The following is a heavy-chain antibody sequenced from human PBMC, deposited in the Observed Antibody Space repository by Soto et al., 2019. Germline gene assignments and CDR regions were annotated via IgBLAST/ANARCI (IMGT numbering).Heavy chain of an antibody. D-gene: IGHD3-10*01. CDR3: ARDRSGYFDY. CDR1: GFTFSSYA. Sequence: GGSLRLSCAASGFTFSSYAMHWVRQAPGKGLEWVAVISYDGSNKYYADSVKGRFTISRDNSKNTLYLQMDSLRAEDTAVYYCARDRSGYFDYWGQGTLVTVSS. J-gene: IGHJ4*02. V-gene: IGHV3-30-3*01. CDR2: ISYDGSNK.